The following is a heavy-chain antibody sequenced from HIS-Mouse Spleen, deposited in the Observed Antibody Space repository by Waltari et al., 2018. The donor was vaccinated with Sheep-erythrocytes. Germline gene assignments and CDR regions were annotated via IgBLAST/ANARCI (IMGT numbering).Heavy chain of an antibody. Sequence: QVQLVESGGGVVQPGRSLRLSCAASGFTFSSYAMHCVRQAPGKGVRCGAVRSYDGRNTYYADSVKGRFTISRDNSKNTLYLKMNSLRAEDTAVYYCARDSGYSGYYFDYWGQGTLVTVSS. CDR2: RSYDGRNT. CDR3: ARDSGYSGYYFDY. V-gene: IGHV3-30*04. CDR1: GFTFSSYA. D-gene: IGHD5-12*01. J-gene: IGHJ4*02.